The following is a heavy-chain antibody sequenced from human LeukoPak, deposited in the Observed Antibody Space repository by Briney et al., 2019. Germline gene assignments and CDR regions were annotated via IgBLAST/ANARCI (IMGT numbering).Heavy chain of an antibody. D-gene: IGHD2-2*01. CDR1: GFTFSSYE. V-gene: IGHV3-48*03. Sequence: GGSLRLSCAASGFTFSSYEMNWVRQAPGKGLEWVSYISSSGSTIYYADSVKGRFTISRDNAKNSLYLQMNSLRAEDTAVYYCARTYPYYYYMNVWGKGTTVTVSS. CDR3: ARTYPYYYYMNV. J-gene: IGHJ6*03. CDR2: ISSSGSTI.